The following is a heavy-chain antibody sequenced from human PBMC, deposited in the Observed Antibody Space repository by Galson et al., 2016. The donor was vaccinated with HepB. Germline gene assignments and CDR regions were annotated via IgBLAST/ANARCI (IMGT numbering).Heavy chain of an antibody. CDR3: SRDEFIGASDEDPAFDY. V-gene: IGHV3-48*01. Sequence: SLRLSCAASGFTFSTYSMHWVRQAPGKGLEWVSYISSSSNTIYYADSVKGRFTISRDNAKNSLFLQMNSLRAEDTGVYYCSRDEFIGASDEDPAFDYWGQGTLVTVSS. CDR2: ISSSSNTI. D-gene: IGHD4/OR15-4a*01. CDR1: GFTFSTYS. J-gene: IGHJ4*02.